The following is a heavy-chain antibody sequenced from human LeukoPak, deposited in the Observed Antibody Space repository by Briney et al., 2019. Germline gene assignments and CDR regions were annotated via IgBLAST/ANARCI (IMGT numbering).Heavy chain of an antibody. Sequence: GESLKISCQGSGYSFTNYWIAWVPLTPGKGLEWMGSIYPGDSDTRYSPSFQVTISADKSMSTAYMQWRGLRASDTAMYYCARLGTAVVARFFDYWGQGTLVTVSS. CDR3: ARLGTAVVARFFDY. V-gene: IGHV5-51*01. CDR1: GYSFTNYW. CDR2: IYPGDSDT. D-gene: IGHD5-18*01. J-gene: IGHJ4*02.